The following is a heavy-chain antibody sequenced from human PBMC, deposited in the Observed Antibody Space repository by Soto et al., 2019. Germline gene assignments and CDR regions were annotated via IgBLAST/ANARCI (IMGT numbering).Heavy chain of an antibody. J-gene: IGHJ6*01. D-gene: IGHD6-6*01. CDR1: GFTFSSYA. Sequence: QVQLVESGGGVVQPGRSLRLSCAASGFTFSSYAMHWVRQAPGKGLEWVAVISYHGSNKYYADSVKGRFTISRDNSKNTLYLQMNSLRAEDTAVYYCARDSKERSSSFPFSYYYYGMDVW. CDR3: ARDSKERSSSFPFSYYYYGMDV. V-gene: IGHV3-30-3*01. CDR2: ISYHGSNK.